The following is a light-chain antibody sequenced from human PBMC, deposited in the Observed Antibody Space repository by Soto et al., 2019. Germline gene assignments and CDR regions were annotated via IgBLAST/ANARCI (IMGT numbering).Light chain of an antibody. V-gene: IGKV3-15*01. CDR2: DAS. CDR1: ESVSRN. CDR3: QQSYSTPPGT. Sequence: EVVMTQSPATLSVSPGERATLSCRASESVSRNLAWYQQKPGQAPRLLIYDASTRATVIPARFSGSGSGTEFTLTISSLQSEDFATYYCQQSYSTPPGTVGQGNKVDIK. J-gene: IGKJ1*01.